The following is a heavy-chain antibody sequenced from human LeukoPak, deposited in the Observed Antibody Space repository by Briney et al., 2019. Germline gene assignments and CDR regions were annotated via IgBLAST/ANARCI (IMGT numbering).Heavy chain of an antibody. D-gene: IGHD1-26*01. Sequence: GGSLRLSCAASGFNFNTFEMTWVRQAPGMGLEWLSYISNSGDPIKYADSVKGRFTISRDSAENALYLQMNNLGADDTAVYYCAGGPQYTGSFPYWGQGTLVAASS. CDR1: GFNFNTFE. J-gene: IGHJ4*02. CDR2: ISNSGDPI. V-gene: IGHV3-48*03. CDR3: AGGPQYTGSFPY.